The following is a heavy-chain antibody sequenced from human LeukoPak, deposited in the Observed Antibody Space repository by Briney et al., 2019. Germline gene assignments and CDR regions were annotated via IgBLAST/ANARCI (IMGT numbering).Heavy chain of an antibody. CDR2: VNRDGSET. CDR3: ARNNGMDV. V-gene: IGHV3-7*03. Sequence: RPGGSLRLSCAASGFALSSHWMTWVRQVPGRGPEWVANVNRDGSETYCLDSVKGRFTISKDNAKNSLYLQMNSLRAEDTALYHCARNNGMDVWGQGTTVIVSS. J-gene: IGHJ6*02. CDR1: GFALSSHW.